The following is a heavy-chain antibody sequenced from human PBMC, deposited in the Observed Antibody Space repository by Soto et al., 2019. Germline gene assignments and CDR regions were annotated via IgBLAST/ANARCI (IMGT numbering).Heavy chain of an antibody. CDR2: IIPILGIA. CDR3: ARDRDYGDYVFGDY. J-gene: IGHJ4*02. Sequence: QVQLVQSGAEVKKPGSSVKVSCKASGGTFSSYTISWVRQAPGQGLEWMGRIIPILGIANYAQKFQGRVTITADKSTSTAYMELSSLRSEDTAVYYSARDRDYGDYVFGDYWGQGILVTDSS. D-gene: IGHD4-17*01. CDR1: GGTFSSYT. V-gene: IGHV1-69*08.